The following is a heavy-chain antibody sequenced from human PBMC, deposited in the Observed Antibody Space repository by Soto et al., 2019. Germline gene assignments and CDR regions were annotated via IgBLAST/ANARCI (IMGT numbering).Heavy chain of an antibody. CDR3: ARVPKYTYYYDSSGYQYHFDY. CDR1: GYTFTSYA. V-gene: IGHV1-3*01. Sequence: ASVKVSCKASGYTFTSYAMHWVRQAPGQRLEWMGWINAGNGNTKYSQKFQGRVTITRDTSASTAYMELSSLRSEDTAVYYCARVPKYTYYYDSSGYQYHFDYWGQGTLVTVSS. CDR2: INAGNGNT. D-gene: IGHD3-22*01. J-gene: IGHJ4*02.